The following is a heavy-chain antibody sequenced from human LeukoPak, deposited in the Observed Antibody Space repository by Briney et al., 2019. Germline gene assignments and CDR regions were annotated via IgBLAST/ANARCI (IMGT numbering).Heavy chain of an antibody. V-gene: IGHV4-30-4*01. D-gene: IGHD1-26*01. Sequence: TSETLSLTCTVSGGSISSGDYYWSWIRQPPGKGLEWIGYIYYSGSTYYNPSLKSRVTISVDTPKNQFSLKLSSVTAADTAVYYCAREEGSYSLDYWGQGTLVTVSS. CDR1: GGSISSGDYY. CDR3: AREEGSYSLDY. CDR2: IYYSGST. J-gene: IGHJ4*02.